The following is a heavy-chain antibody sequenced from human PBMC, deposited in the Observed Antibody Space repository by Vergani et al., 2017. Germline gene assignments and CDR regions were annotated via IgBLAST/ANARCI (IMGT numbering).Heavy chain of an antibody. D-gene: IGHD6-19*01. V-gene: IGHV4-61*05. Sequence: QLHLQESGPGLVKPSETLSLTCTVSGGSITSSSYYWGWIRQPPGKGLEWMGYVSFRGDTLYDPSVKGRMTISLNTSSNQFSLKVTSVTAADTAVYFCARQRPGSGWSPGDFDDWGQGILVTVSS. CDR3: ARQRPGSGWSPGDFDD. J-gene: IGHJ4*02. CDR2: VSFRGDT. CDR1: GGSITSSSYY.